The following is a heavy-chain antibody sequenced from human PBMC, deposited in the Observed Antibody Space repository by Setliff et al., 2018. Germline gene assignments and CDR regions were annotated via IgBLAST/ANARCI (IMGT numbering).Heavy chain of an antibody. CDR1: GFTFSSYC. J-gene: IGHJ1*01. V-gene: IGHV3-21*06. CDR2: ISDTSAFI. CDR3: ARASLGKFGSAVEYFHH. D-gene: IGHD2-15*01. Sequence: PGGSLRLSCVASGFTFSSYCMDWVRQAPGKGPEWVSSISDTSAFIYYADSVKGRFTISRDNAKNTLYLQMNSLRADDTAVYYCARASLGKFGSAVEYFHHWGQGTLVTVSS.